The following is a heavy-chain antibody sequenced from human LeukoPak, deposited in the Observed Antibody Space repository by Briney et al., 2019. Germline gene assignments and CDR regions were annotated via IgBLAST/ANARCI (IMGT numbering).Heavy chain of an antibody. V-gene: IGHV3-43*02. CDR2: ISGDGGST. Sequence: PGGSLRLSCAASGFTFDDYAMHWVRQAPGKGLEWVSLISGDGGSTYYADSVKGLFTISRDSAKNSLFLEMDSLRADDTAVYYCARERRIVGTINNAFDIWGLGTMVTVSS. CDR3: ARERRIVGTINNAFDI. D-gene: IGHD1-26*01. CDR1: GFTFDDYA. J-gene: IGHJ3*02.